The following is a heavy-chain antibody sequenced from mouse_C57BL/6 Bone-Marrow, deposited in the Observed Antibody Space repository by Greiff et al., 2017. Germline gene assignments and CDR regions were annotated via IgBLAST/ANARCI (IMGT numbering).Heavy chain of an antibody. V-gene: IGHV1-15*01. Sequence: QVQLQQSGAELVRPGASVTLSCKASGYTFTDYEMHWVKQTPVHGLEWIGAIDPETGGTAYNQKFKGKAILTADKSSSTAYMELRSLTSEDSAVYYCTEDYYGSSHFDYWGQGTTLTVSS. CDR3: TEDYYGSSHFDY. D-gene: IGHD1-1*01. CDR2: IDPETGGT. CDR1: GYTFTDYE. J-gene: IGHJ2*01.